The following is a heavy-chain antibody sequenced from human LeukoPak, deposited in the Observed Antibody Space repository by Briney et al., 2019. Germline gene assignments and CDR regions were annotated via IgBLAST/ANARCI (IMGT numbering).Heavy chain of an antibody. D-gene: IGHD5-12*01. CDR3: ATHAGSAYASNVDY. CDR2: IYYSGST. Sequence: SETLSLTCTVSGGSIRSSSYYWGWIRQPPGKGLEWIGSIYYSGSTNYKPSLRSRVTISVDTSKNQFSLKLSSVTAADTAVYYCATHAGSAYASNVDYWGHGTLVTVSS. CDR1: GGSIRSSSYY. V-gene: IGHV4-39*01. J-gene: IGHJ4*01.